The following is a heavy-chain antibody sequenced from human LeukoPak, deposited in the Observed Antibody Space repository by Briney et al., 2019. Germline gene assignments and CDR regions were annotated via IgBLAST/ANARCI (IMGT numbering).Heavy chain of an antibody. J-gene: IGHJ4*02. D-gene: IGHD3-22*01. V-gene: IGHV3-30-3*01. CDR3: ARPQWVVVTNVGFDY. CDR2: ISYDGSNK. CDR1: GFTFSSYA. Sequence: GGSLRLSCAASGFTFSSYAMHWVRQAPGKGLEWVAVISYDGSNKYYADSVKSRFTISRDNSKNTLYLQMNSLRAEDTAVYYCARPQWVVVTNVGFDYWGQGTLVTVSS.